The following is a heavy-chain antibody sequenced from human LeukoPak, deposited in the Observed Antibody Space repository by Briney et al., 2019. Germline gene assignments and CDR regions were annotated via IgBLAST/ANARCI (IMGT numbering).Heavy chain of an antibody. Sequence: ASVKVSCKASGYTFTSYYMHWVRQAPGQGLEWMGIINPSGGSTSYAQKFQGRVTMTRDMSTSTVYMELSRLRSDDTAVYYCARWGPGAMVRGVTKYYYYYMDVWGKGTTVTVSS. CDR1: GYTFTSYY. J-gene: IGHJ6*03. CDR3: ARWGPGAMVRGVTKYYYYYMDV. D-gene: IGHD3-10*01. CDR2: INPSGGST. V-gene: IGHV1-46*01.